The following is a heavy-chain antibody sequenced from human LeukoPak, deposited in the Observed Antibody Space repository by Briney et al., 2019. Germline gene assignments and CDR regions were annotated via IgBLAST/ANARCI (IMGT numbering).Heavy chain of an antibody. CDR1: GFTFSSYA. Sequence: GGSLRLSCAASGFTFSSYAMSWVRHAPGKGLELVSAISGSGGSTYYADSVKGRFTISRDNSKNTLYLQMNSLRAEDTAVYYCAKTLGTVTNNWFDPWGQGTLVTVSS. CDR2: ISGSGGST. CDR3: AKTLGTVTNNWFDP. V-gene: IGHV3-23*01. J-gene: IGHJ5*02. D-gene: IGHD4-17*01.